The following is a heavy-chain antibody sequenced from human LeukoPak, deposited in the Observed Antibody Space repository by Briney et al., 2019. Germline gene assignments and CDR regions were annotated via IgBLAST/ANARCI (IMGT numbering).Heavy chain of an antibody. Sequence: PSETLSLTCTVSGGSISSYYWSWIRQPPGKGLEWIGYIYYSGSTNYNPSLKSRVTISVDTSKNQFSLKLSSVTAADTAVYYSARPNPIAVPWYFDLWGRGTLVTVSS. V-gene: IGHV4-59*08. CDR1: GGSISSYY. CDR2: IYYSGST. CDR3: ARPNPIAVPWYFDL. D-gene: IGHD6-19*01. J-gene: IGHJ2*01.